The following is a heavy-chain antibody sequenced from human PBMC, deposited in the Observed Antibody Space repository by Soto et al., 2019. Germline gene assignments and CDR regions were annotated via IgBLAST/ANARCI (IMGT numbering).Heavy chain of an antibody. Sequence: QVQLVESGGGVVQPGRSLRLSCAASGFTFSSYAMHWVRQAPGKGLEWVAVISYDGSNKYYADSVKGRFTISRDNSKNTLYLQMNSLRAEDTAVYYCASMVRGVTEDPDFDYWGKGTLVTVSS. CDR1: GFTFSSYA. J-gene: IGHJ4*02. CDR3: ASMVRGVTEDPDFDY. CDR2: ISYDGSNK. D-gene: IGHD3-10*01. V-gene: IGHV3-30-3*01.